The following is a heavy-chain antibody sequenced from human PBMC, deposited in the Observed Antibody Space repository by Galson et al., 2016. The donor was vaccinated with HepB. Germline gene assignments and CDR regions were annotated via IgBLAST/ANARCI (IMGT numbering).Heavy chain of an antibody. V-gene: IGHV3-30*18. D-gene: IGHD3-10*01. CDR3: AKWGKWFGGSAFDI. CDR1: GFTFSNYG. J-gene: IGHJ3*02. Sequence: SLRLSCAASGFTFSNYGMHWVRQAPGKGLEWVAVISYDAANDYYADSVKGRFTISRDNTKNTYLQMNSLRPEDTAVYYCAKWGKWFGGSAFDIWGQGTMVTVSS. CDR2: ISYDAAND.